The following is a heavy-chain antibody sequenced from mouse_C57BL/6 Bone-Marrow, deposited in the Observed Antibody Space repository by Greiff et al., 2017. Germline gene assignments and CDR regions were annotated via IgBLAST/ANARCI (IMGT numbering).Heavy chain of an antibody. CDR1: GFSLTSYG. CDR3: AKREDYDGYAMYY. D-gene: IGHD2-4*01. CDR2: IWSGGST. Sequence: VQLQQSGPGLVQPSQSLSITCTVSGFSLTSYGVHWVRQPPGTGLEWLGVIWSGGSTDYNAAFISRLSISKDNSKSQVFFKKNSRQADDTAIYYCAKREDYDGYAMYYWGQGTSVTVSS. V-gene: IGHV2-4*01. J-gene: IGHJ4*01.